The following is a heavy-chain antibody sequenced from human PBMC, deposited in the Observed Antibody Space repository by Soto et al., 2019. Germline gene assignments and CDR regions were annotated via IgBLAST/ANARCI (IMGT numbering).Heavy chain of an antibody. Sequence: SVKVSCKASGYTFTGYYMHWVRHAPGQGLEWMGWINPNSGGTNYAQKFQGRVTMTRDTSISTAYMELSRLRSDDTAVYYCAREGLRFLEWLFTTRNWFDPWGQGTLVTVSS. D-gene: IGHD3-3*01. CDR3: AREGLRFLEWLFTTRNWFDP. CDR2: INPNSGGT. CDR1: GYTFTGYY. V-gene: IGHV1-2*02. J-gene: IGHJ5*02.